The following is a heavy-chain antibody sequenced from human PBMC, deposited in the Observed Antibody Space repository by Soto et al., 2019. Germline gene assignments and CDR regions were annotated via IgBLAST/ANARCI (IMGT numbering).Heavy chain of an antibody. CDR3: AREVGGRSYGFSSYGY. J-gene: IGHJ4*02. CDR2: IYYSGST. V-gene: IGHV4-30-4*01. CDR1: GGSISSGDYY. Sequence: PSETLSLTCTVSGGSISSGDYYWSWIRQPPGKGLEWIGYIYYSGSTYYNPSLKSRVTISVDTSKNQFSLKLSSVTAADTAVYYCAREVGGRSYGFSSYGYWGRGTLVTVSS. D-gene: IGHD5-18*01.